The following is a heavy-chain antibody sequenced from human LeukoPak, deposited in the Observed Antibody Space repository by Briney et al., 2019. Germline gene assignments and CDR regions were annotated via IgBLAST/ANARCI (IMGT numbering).Heavy chain of an antibody. J-gene: IGHJ6*02. V-gene: IGHV1-8*02. Sequence: ASVKVSCKASGYTFTGYYMHWVRQAPGQGLEWMGWMNPNSGNTGYAQKFQGRVTMTRNTSISTAYMELSSLRSEDTAVYYCATTAGDTAMVTVYGMDVWGQGTTVTVSS. D-gene: IGHD5-18*01. CDR2: MNPNSGNT. CDR3: ATTAGDTAMVTVYGMDV. CDR1: GYTFTGYY.